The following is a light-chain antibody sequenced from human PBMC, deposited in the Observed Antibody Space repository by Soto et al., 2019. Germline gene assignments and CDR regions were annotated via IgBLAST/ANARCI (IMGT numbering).Light chain of an antibody. J-gene: IGKJ1*01. CDR1: QSINTN. CDR2: GAS. CDR3: QQYHNWPPWT. Sequence: EIVMTQSPATLSVSPGERATLSCRASQSINTNLAWYQQKPGQAPRLPVYGASARATGIPARFSGSGSGTEFTLTISSLQSEDFAIYYCQQYHNWPPWTFGQGTKVDIK. V-gene: IGKV3-15*01.